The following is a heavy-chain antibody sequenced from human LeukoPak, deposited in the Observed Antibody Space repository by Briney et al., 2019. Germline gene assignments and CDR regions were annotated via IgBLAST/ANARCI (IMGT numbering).Heavy chain of an antibody. CDR3: VKDLSGSYTFDY. J-gene: IGHJ4*02. V-gene: IGHV3-64D*06. CDR1: GFTFSTYT. D-gene: IGHD1-26*01. CDR2: ISTNGDYS. Sequence: GGSLRLSCSASGFTFSTYTMHWVRQAPGEGLDYVSTISTNGDYSYYADSVKGGFTISRDNSKNTLYLQLSSLGPEDTAAYYCVKDLSGSYTFDYWGQGTLVTVSS.